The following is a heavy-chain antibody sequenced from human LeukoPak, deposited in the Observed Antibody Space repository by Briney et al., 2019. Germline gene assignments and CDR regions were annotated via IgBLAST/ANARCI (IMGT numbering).Heavy chain of an antibody. V-gene: IGHV1-18*01. Sequence: ASVKVSCKASGYTFTSYGISWVRQAPGQGLEWMGWISAYNGNTNYAQKLQGRVTMTTDTSTSTAYMELRCLRSDDTAVYYCARFGSWDYYYYGMDVWGQGTTVTVSS. CDR2: ISAYNGNT. J-gene: IGHJ6*02. CDR3: ARFGSWDYYYYGMDV. D-gene: IGHD2-15*01. CDR1: GYTFTSYG.